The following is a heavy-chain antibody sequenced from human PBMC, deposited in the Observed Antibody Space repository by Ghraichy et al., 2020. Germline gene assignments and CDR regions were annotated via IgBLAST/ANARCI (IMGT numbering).Heavy chain of an antibody. D-gene: IGHD6-13*01. J-gene: IGHJ2*01. Sequence: GESLNISCAASGFTFSSYAMSWVRQAPGKGLEWVSAISGSGGSTYYADSVKGRFTISRDNSKNTLYLQMNSLRAEDTAVYYCAKDFIAAAGYWYFDLWGRGTLVTVSS. CDR1: GFTFSSYA. CDR3: AKDFIAAAGYWYFDL. V-gene: IGHV3-23*01. CDR2: ISGSGGST.